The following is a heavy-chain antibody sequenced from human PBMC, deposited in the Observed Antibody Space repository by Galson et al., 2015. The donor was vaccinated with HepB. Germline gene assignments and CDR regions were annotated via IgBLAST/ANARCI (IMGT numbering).Heavy chain of an antibody. CDR2: IKQDGSEK. CDR1: GFTFSSYW. V-gene: IGHV3-7*01. J-gene: IGHJ4*02. CDR3: ARVPYSGSFSYFDY. Sequence: SLRLSCAASGFTFSSYWMSWVRQAPGKGLEWVANIKQDGSEKYYVDSVKGRFTISRDNAKNSLYLQMNSLRAEDTAVYYCARVPYSGSFSYFDYWGQGTLVTVSS. D-gene: IGHD1-26*01.